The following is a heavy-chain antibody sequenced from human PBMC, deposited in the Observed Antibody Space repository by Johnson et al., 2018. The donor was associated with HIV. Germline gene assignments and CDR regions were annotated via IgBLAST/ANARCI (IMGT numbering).Heavy chain of an antibody. CDR1: GFTFSSYG. CDR2: IRYDGSNK. D-gene: IGHD2-21*02. Sequence: VQLVESGGGVVQPGGSLRLSCAASGFTFSSYGMHWVRQAPGKGLEWVAFIRYDGSNKYYADSVKGRFTISRDNSKNTLYLQMNSLRAEDTAVYYCAREPMDCGGDCWGVFDLWGQGTMVTVSS. CDR3: AREPMDCGGDCWGVFDL. V-gene: IGHV3-30*02. J-gene: IGHJ3*01.